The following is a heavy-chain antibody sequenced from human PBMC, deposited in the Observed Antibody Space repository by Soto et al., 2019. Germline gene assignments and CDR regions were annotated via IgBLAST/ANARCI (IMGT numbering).Heavy chain of an antibody. CDR3: AGGYYYDSSGYNYYYYGMDV. V-gene: IGHV1-69*13. CDR2: IIPIFGTA. J-gene: IGHJ6*02. CDR1: GGTFSSYA. D-gene: IGHD3-22*01. Sequence: ASVKVSCKASGGTFSSYAISWVRQAPGQGLEWMGGIIPIFGTANYAQKFQGRVTITADESTSTAYMELSSLRSEDTAVYYCAGGYYYDSSGYNYYYYGMDVWGQGTTVTVSS.